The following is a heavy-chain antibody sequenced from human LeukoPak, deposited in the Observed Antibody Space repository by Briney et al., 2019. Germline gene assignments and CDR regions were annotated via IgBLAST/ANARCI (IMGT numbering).Heavy chain of an antibody. CDR1: GFTVSSNY. CDR3: ARGVEVTYYDILTGIDY. CDR2: ISSSSSYI. D-gene: IGHD3-9*01. V-gene: IGHV3-21*01. Sequence: GGSLRLSCAASGFTVSSNYINWVRQAPGKGLEWVSSISSSSSYIYYADSVKGRFTISRDNAKNSLYLQMNSLRAEDTAVYYCARGVEVTYYDILTGIDYWGQGTLVTVSS. J-gene: IGHJ4*02.